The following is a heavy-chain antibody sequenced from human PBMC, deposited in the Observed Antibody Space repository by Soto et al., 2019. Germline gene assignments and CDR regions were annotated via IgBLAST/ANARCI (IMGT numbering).Heavy chain of an antibody. J-gene: IGHJ6*02. CDR2: IYYSGST. CDR1: GGSISSYY. CDR3: ARSVDWNYDDYYYYGMDV. D-gene: IGHD1-7*01. V-gene: IGHV4-59*01. Sequence: PSETLSLTCTVSGGSISSYYWSWIRQPPGKGLEWIGYIYYSGSTNYNPSLKSRVTISVDTSKNQFSLKLSSVTAADTAVYYCARSVDWNYDDYYYYGMDVWGQGTTVTVSS.